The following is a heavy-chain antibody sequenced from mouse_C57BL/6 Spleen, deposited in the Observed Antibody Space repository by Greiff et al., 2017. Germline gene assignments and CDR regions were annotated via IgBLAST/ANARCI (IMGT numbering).Heavy chain of an antibody. J-gene: IGHJ4*01. D-gene: IGHD1-1*01. CDR1: GFTFTDYY. CDR3: ARCSSYAGPYAMDY. V-gene: IGHV7-3*01. CDR2: IRNKANGYTT. Sequence: EVKLMESGGGLVQPGGSLSLSCAASGFTFTDYYMSWVRQPPGKALEWLGFIRNKANGYTTEYSASVKGRFTISRDNSQSILYLQMNALRAEDSATYYCARCSSYAGPYAMDYWGQGTSVTVSS.